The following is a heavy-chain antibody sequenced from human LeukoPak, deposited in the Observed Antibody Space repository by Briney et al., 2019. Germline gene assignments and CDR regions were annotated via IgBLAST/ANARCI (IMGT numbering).Heavy chain of an antibody. J-gene: IGHJ4*02. CDR1: GFIFSNYA. CDR2: IVSSGANT. D-gene: IGHD3-9*01. CDR3: AIWGDYDVLTGYYDPDN. V-gene: IGHV3-23*01. Sequence: SGGSLRLSCAASGFIFSNYAMSWARRAPGKGLEWVSAIVSSGANTYYADSVKGRFTISRDNPRNTLYLQMNSLRAEDTAVYYCAIWGDYDVLTGYYDPDNWGQGTLVTVSS.